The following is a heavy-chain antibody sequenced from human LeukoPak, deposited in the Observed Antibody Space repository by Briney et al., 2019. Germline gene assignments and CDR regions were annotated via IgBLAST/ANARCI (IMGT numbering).Heavy chain of an antibody. CDR1: GFTFSSYA. D-gene: IGHD3-22*01. CDR2: ISSNGGST. V-gene: IGHV3-64*01. Sequence: PGGSLRLSCAASGFTFSSYAMHWVRQAPGKGLEYVSAISSNGGSTYYANSVKGRFTISRDNSKNTLYLQMGSLRAEDMAVYYCARDRTDPMIVVVRGSYYFDYWGQGTLVTVSS. J-gene: IGHJ4*02. CDR3: ARDRTDPMIVVVRGSYYFDY.